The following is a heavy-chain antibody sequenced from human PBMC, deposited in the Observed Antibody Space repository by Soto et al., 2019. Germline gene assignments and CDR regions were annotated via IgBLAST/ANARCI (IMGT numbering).Heavy chain of an antibody. CDR1: GGAISSYY. CDR2: IYYIGST. Sequence: QVQLQESGPGLVTSLETLSLTCTDSGGAISSYYWSWIRLPPGTGLEWIGDIYYIGSTTYNPSLKSRVPISVDMSKYQFSLKLTSATAADTAVYYCARHYCGGGGCYYFDYWGQGTLVTVSS. V-gene: IGHV4-59*08. J-gene: IGHJ4*02. D-gene: IGHD2-15*01. CDR3: ARHYCGGGGCYYFDY.